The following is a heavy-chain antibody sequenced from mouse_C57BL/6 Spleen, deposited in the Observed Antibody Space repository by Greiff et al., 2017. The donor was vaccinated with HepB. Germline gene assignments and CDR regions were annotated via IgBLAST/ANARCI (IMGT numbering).Heavy chain of an antibody. J-gene: IGHJ1*03. Sequence: VQLQQSGAELVRPGASVKLSCTASGFNIKDYYMHWVKQRPEQGLEWIGRIDPEDGDTEYAPKFQGKATMTADTSSNTAYLQLSSLTSEDTAVYYCPHIATGGYFDDWGTGTTVTVSS. CDR2: IDPEDGDT. V-gene: IGHV14-1*01. CDR3: PHIATGGYFDD. D-gene: IGHD1-2*01. CDR1: GFNIKDYY.